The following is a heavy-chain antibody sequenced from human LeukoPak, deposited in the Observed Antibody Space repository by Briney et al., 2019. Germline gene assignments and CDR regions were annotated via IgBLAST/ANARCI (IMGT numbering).Heavy chain of an antibody. CDR3: ARDHSEYQLLSSNWFDP. CDR2: INPNSGGT. CDR1: GYTFTGYY. Sequence: ASVKVSCKASGYTFTGYYMHWVRQAPGQGLEWMGWINPNSGGTNYAQKFQGRVTMTRDTSISTAYMELSRLRSDDTAVYYCARDHSEYQLLSSNWFDPWGQGTLVTVSS. J-gene: IGHJ5*02. V-gene: IGHV1-2*02. D-gene: IGHD2-2*01.